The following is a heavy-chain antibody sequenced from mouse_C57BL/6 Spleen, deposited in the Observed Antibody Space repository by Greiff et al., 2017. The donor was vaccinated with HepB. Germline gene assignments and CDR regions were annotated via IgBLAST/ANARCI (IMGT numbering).Heavy chain of an antibody. CDR2: INPYNGGT. J-gene: IGHJ2*01. CDR1: GYTFTDYY. CDR3: ARSGYYGSSPLGFDY. Sequence: EVKLVESGPVLVKPGASVKMSCKASGYTFTDYYMNWVKQSHGKSLEWIGVINPYNGGTSYNQKFKGKATLTVDKSSSTAYMELNSLTSEDSAVYYCARSGYYGSSPLGFDYWGQGTTLTVSS. D-gene: IGHD1-1*01. V-gene: IGHV1-19*01.